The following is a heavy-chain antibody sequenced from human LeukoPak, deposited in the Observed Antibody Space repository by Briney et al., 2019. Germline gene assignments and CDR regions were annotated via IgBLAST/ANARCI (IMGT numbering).Heavy chain of an antibody. D-gene: IGHD3-10*01. V-gene: IGHV1-18*01. CDR1: GYTFTSYR. CDR3: ARDERFGELFVY. Sequence: GASVKVSCKASGYTFTSYRISWVRQAPGQGLEWVGWISAYNGNTNYAKKLQGRVTMITDTSTSTAYMELRSLRSDDTAVYYCARDERFGELFVYWGQGTLVTVSS. CDR2: ISAYNGNT. J-gene: IGHJ4*02.